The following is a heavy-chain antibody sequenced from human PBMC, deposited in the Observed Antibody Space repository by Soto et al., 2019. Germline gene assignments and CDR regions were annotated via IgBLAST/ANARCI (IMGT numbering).Heavy chain of an antibody. CDR1: GGSISSYY. CDR3: ARVGYYDSSGYYYFDY. V-gene: IGHV4-59*01. D-gene: IGHD3-22*01. Sequence: SETLSLTCTVSGGSISSYYWSWIRQPPGKGLEWIGYIYHSGSTNYNPSLKSRVTISVDTSRNQFSLKLTSVTAADTAVYYCARVGYYDSSGYYYFDYWGQGTLVTVSS. J-gene: IGHJ4*02. CDR2: IYHSGST.